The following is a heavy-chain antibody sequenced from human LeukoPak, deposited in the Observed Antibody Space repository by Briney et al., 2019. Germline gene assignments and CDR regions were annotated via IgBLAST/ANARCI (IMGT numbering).Heavy chain of an antibody. J-gene: IGHJ4*02. V-gene: IGHV3-20*04. Sequence: GGSLRLSCAASGFTVSSNYMSWVRQAPGKGLEWVSGINWNMGSIGYADSVKGRFTISRDNAKNSLYLQMNSLRAEDTALYYCAREGHGFGDPPDYWGQGTLVTVSS. CDR2: INWNMGSI. CDR3: AREGHGFGDPPDY. D-gene: IGHD3-10*01. CDR1: GFTVSSNY.